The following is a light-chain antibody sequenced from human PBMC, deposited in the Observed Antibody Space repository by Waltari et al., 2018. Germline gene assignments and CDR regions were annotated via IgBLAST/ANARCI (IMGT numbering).Light chain of an antibody. CDR2: AAS. CDR1: QNIHSN. Sequence: IQMTQSPSALSASVGDRVTISCRASQNIHSNLAWYQQKPGKAPKLLIYAASSLQSGIPSRFSGSGSGTDFTLTISSLQPEDSAAYYCQHYYDNPLTFGGGTKVEIK. J-gene: IGKJ4*01. CDR3: QHYYDNPLT. V-gene: IGKV1-6*01.